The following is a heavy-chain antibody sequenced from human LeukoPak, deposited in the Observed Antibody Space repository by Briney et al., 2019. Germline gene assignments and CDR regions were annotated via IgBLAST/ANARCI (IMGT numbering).Heavy chain of an antibody. D-gene: IGHD5-24*01. V-gene: IGHV3-23*01. Sequence: GGSLRLSCAASEFTFSTYAMTWVRQTPGRGLEWVSGIGGSGGNINYADSVKGRFTISRDNSKNTLYLQMNSLRAEDTAVYYCVKGGNGYNYEYWGQGTLVTVSS. CDR1: EFTFSTYA. CDR2: IGGSGGNI. CDR3: VKGGNGYNYEY. J-gene: IGHJ4*02.